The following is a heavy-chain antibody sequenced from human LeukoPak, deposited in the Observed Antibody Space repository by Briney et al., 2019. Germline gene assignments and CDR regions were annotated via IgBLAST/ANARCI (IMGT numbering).Heavy chain of an antibody. CDR1: GGSISSNINY. CDR2: ISYGGST. V-gene: IGHV4-39*01. J-gene: IGHJ4*02. CDR3: ARQALWFFDH. Sequence: SETLSLTCTVSGGSISSNINYWAWIRQPPGRGLEWIGSISYGGSTYYSPSLESRVTISVDTSKNQFSLKLSSVTAADTAVYYCARQALWFFDHWGQGTLVTVSS. D-gene: IGHD2-21*01.